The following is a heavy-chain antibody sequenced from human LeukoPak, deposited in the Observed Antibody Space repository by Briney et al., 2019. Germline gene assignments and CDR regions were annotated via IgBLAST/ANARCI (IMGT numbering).Heavy chain of an antibody. J-gene: IGHJ4*02. Sequence: PGGSLRLSCAASGFTFSSYAMHWVRQAPGKGLEWVAVISYDGSNKYYADSVKGRFTISRDNSKNTLYLQMNSLIAEDTAVYYCAGAPSTSPGSTPQNWGQGTLVTVSS. V-gene: IGHV3-30*04. D-gene: IGHD3-10*01. CDR1: GFTFSSYA. CDR3: AGAPSTSPGSTPQN. CDR2: ISYDGSNK.